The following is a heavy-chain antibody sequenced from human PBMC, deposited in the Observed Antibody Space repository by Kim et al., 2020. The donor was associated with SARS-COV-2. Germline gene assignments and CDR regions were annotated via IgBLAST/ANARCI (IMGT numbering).Heavy chain of an antibody. Sequence: SETLSLTCAVYGGSFSGYYWSWIRQPPGKGLEWIGEINHSGSTNYNPSLKSRVTISVDTSKNQFSLKLSSVTAADTAVYYCARAPFGRGGSSSWYRTLSIRGWGFDYWGQGTLVTVSS. CDR1: GGSFSGYY. D-gene: IGHD6-13*01. CDR2: INHSGST. V-gene: IGHV4-34*01. CDR3: ARAPFGRGGSSSWYRTLSIRGWGFDY. J-gene: IGHJ4*02.